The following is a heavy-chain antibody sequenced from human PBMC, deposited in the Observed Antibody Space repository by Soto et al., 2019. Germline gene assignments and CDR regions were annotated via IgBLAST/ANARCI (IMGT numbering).Heavy chain of an antibody. J-gene: IGHJ4*02. CDR3: ARGDYDILTGYYIFDY. CDR1: GGSISSGDYY. Sequence: SETLSLTCTVSGGSISSGDYYWSWIRQPPGKGLEWIGYIYYSGSTYYNPSLKSRVTISVDTSKNQFSLKLSSVTAADTAVYYCARGDYDILTGYYIFDYWGQGTLVTVSS. V-gene: IGHV4-30-4*01. CDR2: IYYSGST. D-gene: IGHD3-9*01.